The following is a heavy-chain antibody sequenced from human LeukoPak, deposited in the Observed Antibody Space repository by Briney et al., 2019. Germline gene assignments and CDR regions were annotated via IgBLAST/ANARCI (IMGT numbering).Heavy chain of an antibody. CDR1: GFTFSSYS. J-gene: IGHJ3*02. CDR2: ISGSGGST. CDR3: AKLPYSGRSGYLDAFDI. Sequence: GGSLRLSCAASGFTFSSYSMNWVRQAPGKGLEWVSAISGSGGSTYYADSVKGRFTISRDNSKNTLYLQMNSLRAEDTAVYYCAKLPYSGRSGYLDAFDIWGQGTMVTVSS. V-gene: IGHV3-23*01. D-gene: IGHD3-22*01.